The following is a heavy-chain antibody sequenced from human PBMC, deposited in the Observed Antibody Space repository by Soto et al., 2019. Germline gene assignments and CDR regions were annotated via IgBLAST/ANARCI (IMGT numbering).Heavy chain of an antibody. V-gene: IGHV3-13*04. J-gene: IGHJ6*02. Sequence: EVRLVESGGGLLQPGTSVRLSCAALGFSLSSYDLHWVRQVPEKRLEWVAFFGSGGDRHYSGSVKGRFTISRDTAKKSFYLQMNSLKVGDTAVYYCGRVQSRNWNARGYGIDVWGQGTTVIVSS. CDR3: GRVQSRNWNARGYGIDV. CDR1: GFSLSSYD. D-gene: IGHD1-1*01. CDR2: FGSGGDR.